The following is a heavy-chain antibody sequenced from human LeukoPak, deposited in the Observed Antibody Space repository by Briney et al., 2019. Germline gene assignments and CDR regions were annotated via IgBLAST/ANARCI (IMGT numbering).Heavy chain of an antibody. V-gene: IGHV3-48*03. CDR2: VSGSGNEI. Sequence: GGSLRLSCAASGFTFHDFEMNWVRQAPGKGLEWVSYVSGSGNEIHYGDSVKGRFTISRDYAKSSLYLQMNSLRAEDTAIYYCATKVPGSSHFSSWGQGTLVTVSS. CDR3: ATKVPGSSHFSS. D-gene: IGHD4/OR15-4a*01. J-gene: IGHJ4*02. CDR1: GFTFHDFE.